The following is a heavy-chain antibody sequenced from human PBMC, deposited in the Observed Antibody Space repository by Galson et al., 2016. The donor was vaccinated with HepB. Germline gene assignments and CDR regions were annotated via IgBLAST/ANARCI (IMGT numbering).Heavy chain of an antibody. Sequence: SETLSLTCAVSGGSFSGHHWTWIRQPPGKGLEWIGEIDHIGTATYNPSLKIRATISVDTSKNNFSLRLSSLTAADTAISYCARARPTFWFDPWGQGTLVTVSS. J-gene: IGHJ5*02. D-gene: IGHD3-16*01. CDR2: IDHIGTA. V-gene: IGHV4-34*01. CDR1: GGSFSGHH. CDR3: ARARPTFWFDP.